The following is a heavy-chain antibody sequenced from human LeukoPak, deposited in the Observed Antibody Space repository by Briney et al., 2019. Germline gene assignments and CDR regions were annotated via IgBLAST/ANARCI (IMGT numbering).Heavy chain of an antibody. CDR2: ISTNSSYI. V-gene: IGHV3-21*04. CDR3: ARDRGYYYDSSGDGYFDY. Sequence: GGSLRLSCAASGFTFSSYSMNWVRQAPGKGLEWVSSISTNSSYIYYADSVKGRFSISRDNAKNSLYLQMNSLRAEDTALYYCARDRGYYYDSSGDGYFDYWGQGTLVTVSS. J-gene: IGHJ4*02. CDR1: GFTFSSYS. D-gene: IGHD3-22*01.